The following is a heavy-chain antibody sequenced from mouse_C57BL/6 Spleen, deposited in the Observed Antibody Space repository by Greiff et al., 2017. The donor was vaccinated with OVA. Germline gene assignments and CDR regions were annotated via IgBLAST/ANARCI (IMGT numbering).Heavy chain of an antibody. J-gene: IGHJ2*01. V-gene: IGHV1-82*01. D-gene: IGHD3-2*02. Sequence: VQLQQSGPELVKPGASVKISCKASGYAFSSSWMNWVKQRPGKGLEWIGRIYPGDGDTNYNGKFKGKATLTADKSSSTAYMQLSSLTSEDSAVYFCAREGKGQANKYWGQGTTLTVSS. CDR1: GYAFSSSW. CDR3: AREGKGQANKY. CDR2: IYPGDGDT.